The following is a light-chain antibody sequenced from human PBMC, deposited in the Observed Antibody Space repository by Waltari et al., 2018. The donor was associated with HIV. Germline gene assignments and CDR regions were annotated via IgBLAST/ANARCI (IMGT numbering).Light chain of an antibody. Sequence: QSALTQPRSVSGSPGQSVTISCTGTSRDVGGYNFVSWYQQHPGKAPRLLIYDVTQRPSGVPDRFSGSKSDNTASLTISGLQAEDDGDYYCCSYAGSYIWVFGG. CDR2: DVT. J-gene: IGLJ3*02. CDR3: CSYAGSYIWV. CDR1: SRDVGGYNF. V-gene: IGLV2-11*01.